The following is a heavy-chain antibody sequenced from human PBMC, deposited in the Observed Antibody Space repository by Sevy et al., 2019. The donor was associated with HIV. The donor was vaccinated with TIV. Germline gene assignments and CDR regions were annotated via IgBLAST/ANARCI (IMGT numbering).Heavy chain of an antibody. CDR3: ARMGDYYDSSGYYPLKF. CDR1: GYTFTGYY. J-gene: IGHJ4*02. CDR2: INPNSGGT. Sequence: ASVKVSCKASGYTFTGYYIHWVRQAPGQGLEWMGWINPNSGGTYFAKKFQDSVTMTTETSVNTSYMELRRLRLDDTAVYYCARMGDYYDSSGYYPLKFWGQGSLVTVSS. D-gene: IGHD3-22*01. V-gene: IGHV1-2*02.